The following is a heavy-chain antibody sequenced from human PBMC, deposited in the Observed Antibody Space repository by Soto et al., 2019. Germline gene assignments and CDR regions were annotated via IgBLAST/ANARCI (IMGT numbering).Heavy chain of an antibody. CDR1: GGSISSYY. D-gene: IGHD2-15*01. CDR3: ARGICGGGSCYPRGYYYGMDV. CDR2: IYYSGST. J-gene: IGHJ6*02. V-gene: IGHV4-59*01. Sequence: SETLSLTCTVSGGSISSYYWSWIRQPPGKGLERIGYIYYSGSTNYNPSLKSRVTISVDTSKNQFSLKLSSVTAADTAVYYCARGICGGGSCYPRGYYYGMDVWGQGTTVTVSS.